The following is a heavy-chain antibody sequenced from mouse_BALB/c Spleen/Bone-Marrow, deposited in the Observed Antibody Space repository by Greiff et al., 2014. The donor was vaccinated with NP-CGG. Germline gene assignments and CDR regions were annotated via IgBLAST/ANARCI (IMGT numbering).Heavy chain of an antibody. V-gene: IGHV1-54*01. J-gene: IGHJ2*01. Sequence: VQLQQSGAELVRPGTSVKVSCKASGYAFTNYLIEWVKQRPGQGLEWIGMINPGGGGTNYNEKFKGKATMTEDKSSSTAYMQRSRLTSDDAAVYFGARGDNSYFDYWGQGTTLTVSS. CDR3: ARGDNSYFDY. CDR1: GYAFTNYL. D-gene: IGHD3-3*01. CDR2: INPGGGGT.